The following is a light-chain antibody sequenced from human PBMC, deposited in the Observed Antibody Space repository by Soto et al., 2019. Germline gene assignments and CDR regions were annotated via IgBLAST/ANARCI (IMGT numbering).Light chain of an antibody. J-gene: IGLJ2*01. V-gene: IGLV3-1*01. CDR2: EDS. Sequence: SYELTQPPSVSVSPGQTASITCSGDKLGDKFAYWYQQKPGQSPVLVIYEDSKRPSGIPERFSGSNSGNTATLTFSGTQAMDEADYYCQAWDSSSVVFGGGTKLTVL. CDR1: KLGDKF. CDR3: QAWDSSSVV.